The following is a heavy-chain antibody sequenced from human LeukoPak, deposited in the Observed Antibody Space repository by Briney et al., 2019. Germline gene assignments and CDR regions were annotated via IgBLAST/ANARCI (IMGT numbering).Heavy chain of an antibody. CDR1: GFTFSSYA. CDR3: ARDLSLWFGELGEASARGMDV. Sequence: ETGGSLRLSCAASGFTFSSYAINWVRQAPGKGLEWVSVISDNGDRSYYADSVKGRFTISRDNSKNTLYLQMNSLRAEDTAVYYCARDLSLWFGELGEASARGMDVWGQGTTVTVSS. J-gene: IGHJ6*02. D-gene: IGHD3-10*01. V-gene: IGHV3-23*01. CDR2: ISDNGDRS.